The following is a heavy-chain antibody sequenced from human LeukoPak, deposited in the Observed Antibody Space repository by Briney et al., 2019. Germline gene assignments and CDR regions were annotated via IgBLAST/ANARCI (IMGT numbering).Heavy chain of an antibody. D-gene: IGHD4-17*01. CDR1: GFTFSSYA. J-gene: IGHJ4*02. V-gene: IGHV3-23*01. Sequence: GGSLRLSCTASGFTFSSYAMHWVRQAPGRGLEWVSAISGSGGSTYYADSVKGRFTISRDNSKNTLYLQMNSLRAEDTAVYYCAKDRTGDYSSYFDYWGQGTLVTVSS. CDR2: ISGSGGST. CDR3: AKDRTGDYSSYFDY.